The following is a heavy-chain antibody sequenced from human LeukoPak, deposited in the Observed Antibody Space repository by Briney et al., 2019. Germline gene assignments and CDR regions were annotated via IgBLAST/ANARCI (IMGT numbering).Heavy chain of an antibody. CDR3: VRGGWELDF. CDR2: MKEDGTEE. V-gene: IGHV3-7*01. CDR1: GFAFQYYW. Sequence: GGSLRLSCAASGFAFQYYWMAWVRQAPGKGLEWVAHMKEDGTEEYYLDAVRGRFTISKSDAKSSLFLQMNSLPAEDTALYYCVRGGWELDFWGQGTLVTVSS. J-gene: IGHJ4*02. D-gene: IGHD1-26*01.